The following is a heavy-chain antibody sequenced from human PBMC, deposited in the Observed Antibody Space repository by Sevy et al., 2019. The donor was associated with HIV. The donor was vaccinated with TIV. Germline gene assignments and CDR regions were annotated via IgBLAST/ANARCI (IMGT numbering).Heavy chain of an antibody. J-gene: IGHJ6*02. CDR3: ARGGGYNYGLSDYYYGMDV. CDR2: IWYDGSNK. CDR1: GFTFSSYG. Sequence: GGSLRLSCAASGFTFSSYGMHWVRQAPGKGLEWVAVIWYDGSNKYYADSVKGRFTISRDNSKNTLYLQMNSLRAEDTAVYYCARGGGYNYGLSDYYYGMDVWGQGTTVTVSS. V-gene: IGHV3-33*01. D-gene: IGHD5-18*01.